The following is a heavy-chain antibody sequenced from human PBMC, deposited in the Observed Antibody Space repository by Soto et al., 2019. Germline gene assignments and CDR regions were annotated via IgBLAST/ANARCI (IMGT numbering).Heavy chain of an antibody. Sequence: PGGSLRLSCAGSGLTLSDYAMTWARQAPGKRLEWVSAIRGGSEGTTFYADSVKGRFTISRDDSKNTLSLQMNSLRAEDTALYYCAKPPIWKSELLSFWGQGTLVTVSS. V-gene: IGHV3-23*01. D-gene: IGHD3-3*01. CDR3: AKPPIWKSELLSF. CDR2: IRGGSEGTT. CDR1: GLTLSDYA. J-gene: IGHJ4*02.